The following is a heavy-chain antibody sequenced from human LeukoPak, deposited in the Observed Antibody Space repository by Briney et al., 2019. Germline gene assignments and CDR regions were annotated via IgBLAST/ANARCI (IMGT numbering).Heavy chain of an antibody. Sequence: GGSLRLSCAASGFTFSSYAMSWVHQAPGKGLEWVSAISGSGGSTYYADSVKGRFTISRDNSKNTLYLQMNSLRAEDTAVYYCAKIEDYYGSGSYLDYWGQGTLVTVSS. CDR3: AKIEDYYGSGSYLDY. CDR1: GFTFSSYA. V-gene: IGHV3-23*01. CDR2: ISGSGGST. D-gene: IGHD3-10*01. J-gene: IGHJ4*02.